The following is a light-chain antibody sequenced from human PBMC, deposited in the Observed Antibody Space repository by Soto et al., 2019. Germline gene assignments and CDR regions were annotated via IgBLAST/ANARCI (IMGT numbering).Light chain of an antibody. CDR3: QQFATSLPIT. CDR1: QSVSRSY. J-gene: IGKJ5*01. V-gene: IGKV3-20*01. CDR2: AAS. Sequence: ERATLSCRASQSVSRSYLAWYQQKPGQAPRLLIYAASSRATGIPDRFSGSGSGTDFTLTISRLEAEDCAVYYCQQFATSLPITFGQGTRLEIK.